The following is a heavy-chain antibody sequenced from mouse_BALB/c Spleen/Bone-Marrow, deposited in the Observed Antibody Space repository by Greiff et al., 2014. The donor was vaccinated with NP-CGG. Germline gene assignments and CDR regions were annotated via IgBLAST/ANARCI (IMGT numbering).Heavy chain of an antibody. V-gene: IGHV14-3*02. CDR1: GFNIKDTY. CDR3: ARYYYGSSYFDY. J-gene: IGHJ2*01. CDR2: IDPANGNT. Sequence: EVQLQQSGAELAKPGASVKLSCTASGFNIKDTYMHWVKQRPEQGLEWTGRIDPANGNTKYDPKFQGKATITADTSSNTAYLQLSSLTSEDTAVYYCARYYYGSSYFDYWGQGTTLTVSS. D-gene: IGHD1-1*01.